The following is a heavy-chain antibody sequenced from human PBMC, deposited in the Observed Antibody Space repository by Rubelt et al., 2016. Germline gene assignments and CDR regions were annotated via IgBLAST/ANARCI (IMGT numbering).Heavy chain of an antibody. V-gene: IGHV3-30*03. J-gene: IGHJ4*02. CDR1: GFIFSNYG. CDR3: ARDSDY. CDR2: VSYDASDE. Sequence: ESGGGVVQPGRSLRLSCAASGFIFSNYGMHWVRQAPGKGLEWVALVSYDASDEYYADSVKGRFTISRDNSKNTLYLQMNSLRAEDTAVYYCARDSDYWGQGTLVTVSS.